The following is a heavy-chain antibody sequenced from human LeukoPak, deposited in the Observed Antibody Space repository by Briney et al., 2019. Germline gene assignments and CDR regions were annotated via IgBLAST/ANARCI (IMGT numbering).Heavy chain of an antibody. CDR1: GGSISSGGYY. D-gene: IGHD3-22*01. V-gene: IGHV4-31*03. J-gene: IGHJ4*02. CDR3: ARVTYYYDSSGYLPLYYFDY. CDR2: IYYSDST. Sequence: SETLSLTCTVSGGSISSGGYYWNWIRQHPGKGLEWIGYIYYSDSTHYNPSLKSRVTISVDTSKNQFSLKLSSVTAADTAVYYCARVTYYYDSSGYLPLYYFDYWGQGTLVTVSS.